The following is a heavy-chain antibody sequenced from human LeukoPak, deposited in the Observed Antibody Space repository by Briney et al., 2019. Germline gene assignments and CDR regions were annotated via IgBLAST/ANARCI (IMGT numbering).Heavy chain of an antibody. CDR1: GFIFSRYS. D-gene: IGHD6-13*01. J-gene: IGHJ4*02. V-gene: IGHV3-23*01. CDR3: AKVLFSSDWYGSFDY. Sequence: GGSLRLSCAASGFIFSRYSMSWVRQAPGKGLEWVSAISGSGSGTYYAGSVKGRFTISRDNSKDTLDLQMNSLRAEDTAVYYCAKVLFSSDWYGSFDYWGQGTLVTGSS. CDR2: ISGSGSGT.